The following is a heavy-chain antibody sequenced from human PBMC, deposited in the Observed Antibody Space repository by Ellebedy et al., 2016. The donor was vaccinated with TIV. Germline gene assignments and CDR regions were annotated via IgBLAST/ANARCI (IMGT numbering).Heavy chain of an antibody. V-gene: IGHV5-51*01. D-gene: IGHD2-15*01. CDR1: GYSFTSYW. CDR3: ASRYCSGGSCQGSNVY. CDR2: IYPGDSDT. Sequence: GGSLRLSXKGSGYSFTSYWIGWVRQMPGKGLEWMGIIYPGDSDTRYSPSFQGQVTISADKSISTAYLQWSSLKASDTAMYYCASRYCSGGSCQGSNVYWGQGTLVTVSS. J-gene: IGHJ4*02.